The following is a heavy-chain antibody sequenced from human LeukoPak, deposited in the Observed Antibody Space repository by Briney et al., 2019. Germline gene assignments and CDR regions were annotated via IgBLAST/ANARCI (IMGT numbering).Heavy chain of an antibody. Sequence: GGSLRLSCVTSGFPFSTYSMNWVRQAPGKGLEWLSYITSTSDTIYYAGSVKGRFTISRDNAKNSLYLQMNSLRAEDTAVYYCAKAPYYDFWSGSDYWGQGTLVTVSS. D-gene: IGHD3-3*01. J-gene: IGHJ4*02. CDR2: ITSTSDTI. CDR1: GFPFSTYS. V-gene: IGHV3-48*01. CDR3: AKAPYYDFWSGSDY.